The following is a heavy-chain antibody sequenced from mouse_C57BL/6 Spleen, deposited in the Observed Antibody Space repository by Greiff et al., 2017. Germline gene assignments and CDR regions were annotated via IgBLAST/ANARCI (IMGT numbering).Heavy chain of an antibody. J-gene: IGHJ2*01. CDR2: INPGSGGT. Sequence: VKLMESGAELVRPGTSVKVSCKASGYAFTNYLIEWVKQRPGQGLEWIGVINPGSGGTNYNEKFKGKATLTADKSSSTAYMQLSSLTSEASAVYFCARHYYGSSDYWGQGTTLTVSS. CDR1: GYAFTNYL. CDR3: ARHYYGSSDY. V-gene: IGHV1-54*01. D-gene: IGHD1-1*01.